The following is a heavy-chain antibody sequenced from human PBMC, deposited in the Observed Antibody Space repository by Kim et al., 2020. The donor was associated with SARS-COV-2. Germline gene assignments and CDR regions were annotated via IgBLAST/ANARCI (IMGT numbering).Heavy chain of an antibody. CDR3: ASGFLTDGLDD. V-gene: IGHV3-74*01. Sequence: GGSLRLSCAVSRFTFNNYWINWVRHAPGKGLVWVSRISSDGSITNYADSVKGRFTMSRDNAENTLYLQMNSLRAEDTAVYYCASGFLTDGLDDWGQGTPVTVSS. J-gene: IGHJ6*02. D-gene: IGHD3-9*01. CDR2: ISSDGSIT. CDR1: RFTFNNYW.